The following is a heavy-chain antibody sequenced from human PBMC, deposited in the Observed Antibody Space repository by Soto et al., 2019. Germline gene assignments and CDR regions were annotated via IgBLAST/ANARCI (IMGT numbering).Heavy chain of an antibody. CDR2: IWYDGSNK. CDR3: AREAPGYGMDV. Sequence: QGQLVESGGGVVQPGRSLRLSCAASGFTFSSYGMHWVRQAPGKGLEWVAVIWYDGSNKYYADSVKGRFTISRDNSKNTLYLQMNSLRAEDTAVYYCAREAPGYGMDVWGQGTTVTVSS. J-gene: IGHJ6*02. CDR1: GFTFSSYG. V-gene: IGHV3-33*01.